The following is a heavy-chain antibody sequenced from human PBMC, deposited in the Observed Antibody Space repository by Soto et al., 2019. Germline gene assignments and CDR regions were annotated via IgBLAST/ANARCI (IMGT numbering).Heavy chain of an antibody. Sequence: EVQLVESGGGLVKPGGSLRLSCAASGFTFSSYSMNWVRQAPGKGLEWVSSISSSSSYIYYADSVKGRFTISRDNAKNSLYLQMNSLRAEDRAVYYCARVVGKDRGYAFDIWGQGTMVTVSS. D-gene: IGHD2-15*01. CDR3: ARVVGKDRGYAFDI. J-gene: IGHJ3*02. CDR2: ISSSSSYI. V-gene: IGHV3-21*01. CDR1: GFTFSSYS.